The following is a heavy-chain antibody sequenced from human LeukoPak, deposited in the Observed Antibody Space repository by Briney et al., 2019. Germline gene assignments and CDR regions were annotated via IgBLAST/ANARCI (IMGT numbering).Heavy chain of an antibody. J-gene: IGHJ5*02. CDR1: GGSFSGYH. V-gene: IGHV4-34*01. Sequence: PSETLSLTCTIYGGSFSGYHWTWIRQPPGKGLEWIGEINRSGPTNYNPALQSRVTISVDRSKNQLSLKVTSVTAADTAVYYCARHHSSWFEDWGQGTLVTVSS. CDR2: INRSGPT. CDR3: ARHHSSWFED. D-gene: IGHD6-13*01.